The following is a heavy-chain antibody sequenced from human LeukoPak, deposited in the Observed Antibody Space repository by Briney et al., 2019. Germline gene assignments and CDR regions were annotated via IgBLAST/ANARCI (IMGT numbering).Heavy chain of an antibody. CDR1: GYTFTGYY. CDR2: INPNSGGT. CDR3: ARVYYDSSGYRS. J-gene: IGHJ4*02. Sequence: ASVKVSCKASGYTFTGYYMHWVRQAPGQGLEWMGWINPNSGGTNYAQKFQGRVTMTRDTFISTAYMELSRLRSDDTAVYYCARVYYDSSGYRSWGQGTLVTVSS. D-gene: IGHD3-22*01. V-gene: IGHV1-2*02.